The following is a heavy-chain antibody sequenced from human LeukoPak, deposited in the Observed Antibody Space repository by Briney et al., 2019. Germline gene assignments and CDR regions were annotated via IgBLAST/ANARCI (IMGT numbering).Heavy chain of an antibody. CDR2: ITDSGSTI. J-gene: IGHJ6*02. CDR1: GFTFRDYN. D-gene: IGHD3-9*01. CDR3: ARSIGLTGGGVDV. Sequence: KTGGSLRLSCAASGFTFRDYNMNWVRQAPGKGLEWVSYITDSGSTIHYADSVNGRFTISRDNAKNTLYLQMNSLRAEDSAVYYCARSIGLTGGGVDVWGRGTTVTVSS. V-gene: IGHV3-11*01.